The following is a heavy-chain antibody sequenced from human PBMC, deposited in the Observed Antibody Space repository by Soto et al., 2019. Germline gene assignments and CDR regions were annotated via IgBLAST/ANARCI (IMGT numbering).Heavy chain of an antibody. CDR2: LGAADDP. V-gene: IGHV3-13*05. J-gene: IGHJ6*02. CDR1: AFTLSAYD. Sequence: GGSLSPSCAASAFTLSAYDMHWVRQPNGKGLEWVSALGAADDPYYLGSVKGRFTISRENAKNSLYLQMNNLRAGDTAVYYCARAYSGRLPRRADYYYAMDVWGQGTTVTVSS. CDR3: ARAYSGRLPRRADYYYAMDV. D-gene: IGHD2-15*01.